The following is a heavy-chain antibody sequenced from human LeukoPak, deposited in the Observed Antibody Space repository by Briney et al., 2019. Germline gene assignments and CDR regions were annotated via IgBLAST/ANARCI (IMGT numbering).Heavy chain of an antibody. CDR1: GGSFSGYY. CDR3: ARTSGYSYGPKYYYYYMDV. V-gene: IGHV4-34*01. Sequence: SETLSLTCAVYGGSFSGYYWSGIRQPPGKGLEWIGEINHSGSTNYNPSLKSRVTISVDTSKNQFSLKLSSVTAADTAVYYCARTSGYSYGPKYYYYYMDVWGKGTTVTVSS. D-gene: IGHD5-18*01. J-gene: IGHJ6*03. CDR2: INHSGST.